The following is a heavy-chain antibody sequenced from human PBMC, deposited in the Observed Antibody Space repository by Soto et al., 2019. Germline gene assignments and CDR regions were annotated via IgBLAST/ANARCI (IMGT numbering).Heavy chain of an antibody. CDR1: GYTFTSYG. CDR2: ISAYNGNT. Sequence: ASVKVSCKASGYTFTSYGISWVRQAPGQGLEWMGWISAYNGNTNYAQKLQGRVTMTTDTSTSTAYMELRSLRSDDTAVYYCATESYYDFWSGYFRGPYYYYGMDVWG. J-gene: IGHJ6*02. CDR3: ATESYYDFWSGYFRGPYYYYGMDV. V-gene: IGHV1-18*01. D-gene: IGHD3-3*01.